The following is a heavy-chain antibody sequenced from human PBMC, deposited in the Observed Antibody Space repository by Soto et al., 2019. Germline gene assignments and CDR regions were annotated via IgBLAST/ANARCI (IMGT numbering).Heavy chain of an antibody. CDR3: AHSKTSGMRYYFDY. J-gene: IGHJ4*02. D-gene: IGHD3-10*01. V-gene: IGHV2-5*02. Sequence: QITLKESGPTLVKPTQTLTLSCTLSGFSLSTTRVGVGWIRQPPGEALAWLALLYWDDDKLYSPSLKTRLSITKDTSKNQVVLTLTSMDPVDTATYYWAHSKTSGMRYYFDYWGQGTLVTSSS. CDR1: GFSLSTTRVG. CDR2: LYWDDDK.